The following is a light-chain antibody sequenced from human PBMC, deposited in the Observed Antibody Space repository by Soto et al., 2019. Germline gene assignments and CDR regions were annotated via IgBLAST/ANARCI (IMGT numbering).Light chain of an antibody. J-gene: IGLJ1*01. CDR3: AAWDDSLSGNYV. V-gene: IGLV1-47*01. Sequence: QLVLTQPPSASGTPGQRVTISCSGSSSNIGSNYVYWYQQLPGTAPKLLIYRNNQRPSGVPDRFSGSKSGTSASLAISGLRSEDEADYYCAAWDDSLSGNYVFGTGTKLTV. CDR2: RNN. CDR1: SSNIGSNY.